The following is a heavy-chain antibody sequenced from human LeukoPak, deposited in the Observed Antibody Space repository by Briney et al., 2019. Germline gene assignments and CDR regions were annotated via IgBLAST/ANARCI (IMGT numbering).Heavy chain of an antibody. CDR1: GGTFSSYA. D-gene: IGHD5-18*01. J-gene: IGHJ3*02. CDR2: IIPIFGTA. Sequence: GASVKVSFKASGGTFSSYAISWVRHAPGQGLEWMGGIIPIFGTANYAQKFQGRVTITADESTSTAYMELSSLRSEDTAVYYCARDRGYSESDAFDIWGQGTMVTVSS. V-gene: IGHV1-69*13. CDR3: ARDRGYSESDAFDI.